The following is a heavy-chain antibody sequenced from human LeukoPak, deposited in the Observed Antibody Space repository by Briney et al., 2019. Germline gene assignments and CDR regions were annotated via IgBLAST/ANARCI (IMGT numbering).Heavy chain of an antibody. Sequence: PGGSLRLSCAASGYTFTGYYMHWVRQAPGKGLEWVAVISYDGSNKYYADSAKGRFTISRDNSKNTLYLQMNSLRAEDTAVYYCANAWAPAALDYWGQGTLVTVSS. V-gene: IGHV3-30-3*01. CDR3: ANAWAPAALDY. J-gene: IGHJ4*02. CDR1: GYTFTGYY. CDR2: ISYDGSNK. D-gene: IGHD2-2*01.